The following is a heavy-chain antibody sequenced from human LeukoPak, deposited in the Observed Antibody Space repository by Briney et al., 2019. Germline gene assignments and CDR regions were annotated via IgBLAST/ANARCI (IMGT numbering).Heavy chain of an antibody. CDR3: AKDSGVVPAARYFDY. J-gene: IGHJ4*02. CDR1: GFTFSSYG. D-gene: IGHD2-2*01. Sequence: GGSLRLSCAASGFTFSSYGMHWVRQAPGKGLEWVAFIRYDGSNKYYADSVKGRFTISRDNSKNTLYLQMNSLRAEDTAVYYCAKDSGVVPAARYFDYWGQGTLVTVSS. V-gene: IGHV3-30*02. CDR2: IRYDGSNK.